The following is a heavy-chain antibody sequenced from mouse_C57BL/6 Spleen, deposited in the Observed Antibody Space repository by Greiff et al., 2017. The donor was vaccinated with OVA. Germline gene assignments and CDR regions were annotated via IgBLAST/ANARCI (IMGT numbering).Heavy chain of an antibody. CDR1: GYTFTSYW. CDR3: ARGHAMDD. J-gene: IGHJ4*01. CDR2: IDPSTSDT. V-gene: IGHV1-69*02. Sequence: QVQLQQPGAELVRPGASVKLSCKASGYTFTSYWMHWVKQRPGQGLEWIGAIDPSTSDTNYNQKFKGKATLTVDKSSSTAYMQLSSLTSEDSAVYYCARGHAMDDWGQGTSVTVSS.